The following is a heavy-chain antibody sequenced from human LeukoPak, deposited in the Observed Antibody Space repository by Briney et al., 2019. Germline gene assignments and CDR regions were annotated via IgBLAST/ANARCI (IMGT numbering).Heavy chain of an antibody. V-gene: IGHV4-59*01. CDR3: ARGGSGYALNWFDP. J-gene: IGHJ5*02. CDR2: ISYSGST. D-gene: IGHD5-12*01. Sequence: NPSETLSLTCTVSGGSIGSYYWSWIRQPPGKGLEWIGHISYSGSTNYNPSLKSRVTISVDTSKNQFSLKLSSVTAADTAVYYCARGGSGYALNWFDPWGQGTLVTVSS. CDR1: GGSIGSYY.